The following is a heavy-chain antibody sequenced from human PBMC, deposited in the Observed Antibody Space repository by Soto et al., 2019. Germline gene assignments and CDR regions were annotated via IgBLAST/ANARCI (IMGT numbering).Heavy chain of an antibody. V-gene: IGHV3-30*18. CDR3: AKDETYYYDSSGSLGAFDI. J-gene: IGHJ3*02. D-gene: IGHD3-22*01. CDR1: GFTFSSYG. Sequence: PGGSLRLSCAASGFTFSSYGMHWVRQAPGKGLEWVAVISYDGSNKYYADSVKGRFTISRDNSKNTLYLQMNSLRAEDTAVYYCAKDETYYYDSSGSLGAFDIWGQGTMVTVSS. CDR2: ISYDGSNK.